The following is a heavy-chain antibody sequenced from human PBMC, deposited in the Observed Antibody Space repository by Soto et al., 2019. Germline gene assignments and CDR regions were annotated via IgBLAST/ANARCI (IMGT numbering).Heavy chain of an antibody. J-gene: IGHJ4*02. CDR2: ISWNSGSI. CDR3: AKALNSPHKVGYLVN. D-gene: IGHD2-15*01. CDR1: GGTCDDYA. V-gene: IGHV3-9*01. Sequence: GGSLRLCYAVSGGTCDDYAMHWVRQAPGKGLEWVSGISWNSGSIGYADSVKGRFTISRDNAKNSLYLQMNSLRAEDTALYYCAKALNSPHKVGYLVNWGQGTLVTVSS.